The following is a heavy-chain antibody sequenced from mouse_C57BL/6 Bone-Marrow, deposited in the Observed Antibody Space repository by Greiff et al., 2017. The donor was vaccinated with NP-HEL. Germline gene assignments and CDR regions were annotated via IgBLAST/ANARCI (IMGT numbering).Heavy chain of an antibody. D-gene: IGHD2-4*01. CDR3: GYDYDWFAY. V-gene: IGHV1-50*01. CDR1: GYTFTSYW. CDR2: IDPSDSYT. J-gene: IGHJ3*01. Sequence: QVQLQQPGAELVKPGASVKLSCKASGYTFTSYWMQWVKQRPGQGLEWIGEIDPSDSYTNYNQKFKGKATLTVDTSSSTAYMQLSSLTSEDSAVYYCGYDYDWFAYWGQGTLVTVSA.